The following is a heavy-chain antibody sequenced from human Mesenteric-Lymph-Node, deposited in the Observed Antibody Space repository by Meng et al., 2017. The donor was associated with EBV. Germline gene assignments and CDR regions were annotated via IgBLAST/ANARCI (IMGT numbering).Heavy chain of an antibody. Sequence: VQVPESGPGLVKPSAPLSLTCTVSGDSVSSGRYYWYWIRQPPGKGLAWIGYIYYTGSTNYNPSLKSRVTISVDTSKNQFSLKLSSVTAADTAVYYCARGTTVEWFDPWGQGTLVTVSS. J-gene: IGHJ5*02. D-gene: IGHD4-23*01. V-gene: IGHV4-61*01. CDR3: ARGTTVEWFDP. CDR2: IYYTGST. CDR1: GDSVSSGRYY.